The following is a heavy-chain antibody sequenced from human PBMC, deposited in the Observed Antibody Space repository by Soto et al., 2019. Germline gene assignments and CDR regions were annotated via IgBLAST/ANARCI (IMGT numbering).Heavy chain of an antibody. J-gene: IGHJ4*02. CDR1: GFTFSNAW. CDR2: IYSGGST. D-gene: IGHD3-16*01. Sequence: PGGSLRLSCAASGFTFSNAWMNWARQAPGKGLEWVSLIYSGGSTYYADSVKGRFTISRDSSKNTLYLQMNSLRAEDTAMYYCAAYSHKGYWGQGTLVTVSS. CDR3: AAYSHKGY. V-gene: IGHV3-66*01.